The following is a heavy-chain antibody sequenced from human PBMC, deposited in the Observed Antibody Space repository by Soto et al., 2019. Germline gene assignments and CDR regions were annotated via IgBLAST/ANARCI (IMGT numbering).Heavy chain of an antibody. Sequence: PGGSLRLSCAASGFTFSSYAMSWVRQAPGKGVEWVSAISGSGGSTYYADSVKGRFTISRDNSKHTLYLQMNSLRAEDTAVYYCAKGDSSSRLHSQYYGMDVWGQGTTVTVSS. CDR2: ISGSGGST. CDR3: AKGDSSSRLHSQYYGMDV. J-gene: IGHJ6*02. D-gene: IGHD6-6*01. V-gene: IGHV3-23*01. CDR1: GFTFSSYA.